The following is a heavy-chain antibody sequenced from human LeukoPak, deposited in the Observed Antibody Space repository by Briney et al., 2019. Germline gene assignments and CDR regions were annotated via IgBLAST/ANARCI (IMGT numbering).Heavy chain of an antibody. J-gene: IGHJ4*02. V-gene: IGHV3-33*01. CDR2: IWYDGSNK. CDR1: GFSFSNYG. Sequence: GRSLRLSCAACGFSFSNYGMHWVRQAPGKGLEWVAVIWYDGSNKYYADSVKGRFTISRDNSKNTLYVQMSSLRAEDTAVYFCARSNNGGWGYCDYWGQGSLVTVSS. D-gene: IGHD3-16*01. CDR3: ARSNNGGWGYCDY.